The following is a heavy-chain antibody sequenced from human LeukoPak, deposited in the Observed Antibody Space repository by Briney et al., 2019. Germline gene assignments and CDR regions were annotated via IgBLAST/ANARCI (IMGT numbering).Heavy chain of an antibody. CDR2: INSDGSEG. V-gene: IGHV3-7*03. CDR3: ARSSYSSSSSV. J-gene: IGHJ3*01. D-gene: IGHD6-6*01. CDR1: GFTVSGFW. Sequence: GGSLRLSCVASGFTVSGFWMSWSRQAPGKGLEWVASINSDGSEGYYADVVKGRFTISRDNAKNSLYLQINSLRAEDTAVYYCARSSYSSSSSVWGQGTMVTVS.